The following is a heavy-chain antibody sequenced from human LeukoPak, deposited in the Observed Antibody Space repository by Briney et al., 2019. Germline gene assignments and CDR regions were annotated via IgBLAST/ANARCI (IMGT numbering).Heavy chain of an antibody. CDR3: ARAAGYSSSWYNPPSYAFDI. J-gene: IGHJ3*02. Sequence: GGSLRLSCAASGFTFSSYAMSWVRQAPGKGLEWVSAISGSGGSTYYADSVKGRFTISRDNAKNTLYLQMNSLRAEDTAVYYCARAAGYSSSWYNPPSYAFDIWGQGTMVTVSS. V-gene: IGHV3-23*01. CDR1: GFTFSSYA. D-gene: IGHD6-13*01. CDR2: ISGSGGST.